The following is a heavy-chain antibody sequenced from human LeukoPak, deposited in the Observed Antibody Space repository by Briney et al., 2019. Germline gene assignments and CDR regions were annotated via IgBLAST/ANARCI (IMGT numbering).Heavy chain of an antibody. CDR2: INSDGSST. Sequence: GGSLRLSCAASGFTFSNFWMHWVRQAPGKGLVWVSRINSDGSSTSYADSVKGRFTISRDNSKNTLYLQMNSLRAEDTAVYYCARLDSGSLDYWGQGTLVTVSS. CDR1: GFTFSNFW. V-gene: IGHV3-74*01. CDR3: ARLDSGSLDY. D-gene: IGHD1-26*01. J-gene: IGHJ4*02.